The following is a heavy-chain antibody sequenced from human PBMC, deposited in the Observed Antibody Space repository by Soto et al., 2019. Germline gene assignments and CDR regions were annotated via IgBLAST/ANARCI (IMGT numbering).Heavy chain of an antibody. CDR2: IKRDGSEK. Sequence: EVQLVESGGGLVQPGGSLRLSCAASEFNFSMYWMNWVRQAPGKGLEWVANIKRDGSEKYYVDSVKGRFTISRDNAKNSLYLQMNSLRAEDTAVYYCAREWRTNCGDYGNFDYWGQGTLVTVSS. D-gene: IGHD4-17*01. CDR3: AREWRTNCGDYGNFDY. J-gene: IGHJ4*02. CDR1: EFNFSMYW. V-gene: IGHV3-7*03.